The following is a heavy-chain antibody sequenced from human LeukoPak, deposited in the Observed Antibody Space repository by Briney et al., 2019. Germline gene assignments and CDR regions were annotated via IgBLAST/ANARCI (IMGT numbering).Heavy chain of an antibody. V-gene: IGHV4-59*01. CDR3: ARVSIAARRWFDP. J-gene: IGHJ5*02. D-gene: IGHD6-6*01. Sequence: PSETLSLTCTVSGGSISTYYWSWIRQPPGKGLEWIGYIYYSGSTNYNPSLKSRVTISVDTSKNQFSLKLSSVTAADTAVYYCARVSIAARRWFDPWGQGTLVTVSS. CDR2: IYYSGST. CDR1: GGSISTYY.